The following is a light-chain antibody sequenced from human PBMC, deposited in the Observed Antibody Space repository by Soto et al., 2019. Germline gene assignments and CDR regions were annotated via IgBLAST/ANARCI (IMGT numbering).Light chain of an antibody. CDR2: LGS. V-gene: IGKV2-28*01. CDR3: MQALQTPLT. CDR1: QSLLHSNGYNY. J-gene: IGKJ4*01. Sequence: IAMTQSLLSLPVTPGEPASISCRSSQSLLHSNGYNYLDWYLQKPGQSPQLLIYLGSNRASGVHDRFSGSGSGTDFTLKISRVEADDVVVYYCMQALQTPLTFGGGTKVDIK.